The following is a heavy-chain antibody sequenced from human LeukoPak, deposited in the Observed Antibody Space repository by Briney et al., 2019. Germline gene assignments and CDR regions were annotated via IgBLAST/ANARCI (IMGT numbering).Heavy chain of an antibody. J-gene: IGHJ4*02. D-gene: IGHD5-12*01. CDR3: AKDPKSYSGYDPIDY. V-gene: IGHV3-30*02. CDR2: IRYDGSNK. Sequence: GGSLRLSCAASGFTFSSYGMHWVRQAPGKGLEWVAFIRYDGSNKHYADSVKGRSTISRDNSKNTLYLQMNSLRAEDTAVYYCAKDPKSYSGYDPIDYWGQGTLVTVSS. CDR1: GFTFSSYG.